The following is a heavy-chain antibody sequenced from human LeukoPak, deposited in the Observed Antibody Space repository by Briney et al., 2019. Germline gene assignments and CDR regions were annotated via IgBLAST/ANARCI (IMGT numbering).Heavy chain of an antibody. V-gene: IGHV4-59*01. CDR1: GGSISSYY. CDR3: ARGAPSSGYSSSWLSYFDY. D-gene: IGHD6-13*01. Sequence: PSETLSLTCTVSGGSISSYYWSWIRQPPGKGLEWIGYIYYSGSTKYNPSLKSRVTISVDTSKNQFSLKLSSVTAADTAVYYCARGAPSSGYSSSWLSYFDYWGQGTLVTVSS. J-gene: IGHJ4*02. CDR2: IYYSGST.